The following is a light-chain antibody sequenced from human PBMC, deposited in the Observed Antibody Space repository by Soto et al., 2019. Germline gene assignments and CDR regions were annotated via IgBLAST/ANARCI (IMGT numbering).Light chain of an antibody. CDR2: GAS. V-gene: IGKV3-20*01. CDR3: PQYFNWWT. Sequence: EIVLTPAPGTLSLSTGERATLSCRASQSVSTSYLAWYQHKPGQAPRLLIYGASSRVTGIPARFSGSGSGTDFTLTISSLKSEDFAVDHCPQYFNWWTVGQGTKVDIK. CDR1: QSVSTSY. J-gene: IGKJ1*01.